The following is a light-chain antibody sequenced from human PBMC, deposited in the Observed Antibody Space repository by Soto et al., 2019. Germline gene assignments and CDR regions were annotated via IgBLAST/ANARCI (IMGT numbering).Light chain of an antibody. V-gene: IGLV1-40*01. CDR3: AAWDDSLNGWI. CDR2: GNN. CDR1: SSNIGADYD. Sequence: QSVLTQPPSVSGAPGQRVTISCTGSSSNIGADYDVHWYQQRPGTAPKLLIFGNNNRPSGVPDRFSGSKSGTSASLVISGLQSEDEASYFCAAWDDSLNGWIFGGGTKLTVL. J-gene: IGLJ2*01.